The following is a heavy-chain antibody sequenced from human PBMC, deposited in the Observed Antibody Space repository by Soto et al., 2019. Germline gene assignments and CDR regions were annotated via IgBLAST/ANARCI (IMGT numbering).Heavy chain of an antibody. V-gene: IGHV1-46*01. D-gene: IGHD3-9*01. J-gene: IGHJ6*02. CDR2: INPSGGST. CDR1: GYTFTSYY. CDR3: ARKRKEYYDILTGYYGVYGMDV. Sequence: GASVKVSCKASGYTFTSYYTHWVRQAPGQGLEWMGIINPSGGSTSYAQKFQGRVTMTRDTSTSTVYMELSSLRSEDTAVYYCARKRKEYYDILTGYYGVYGMDVWGQGTTVTVSS.